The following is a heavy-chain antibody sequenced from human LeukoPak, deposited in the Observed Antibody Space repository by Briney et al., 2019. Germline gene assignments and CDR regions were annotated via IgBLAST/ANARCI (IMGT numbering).Heavy chain of an antibody. Sequence: GGSLRLSCAASGFIFSNYGMHWVRQAPGKGLEWVAVISYDESNKFYRDSVKGRFTISRDNSKNMLYLQMNSLRAEETAVYYCEKELRGYSYGEHWGQGILVTVSS. CDR3: EKELRGYSYGEH. D-gene: IGHD5-18*01. CDR1: GFIFSNYG. V-gene: IGHV3-30*18. CDR2: ISYDESNK. J-gene: IGHJ1*01.